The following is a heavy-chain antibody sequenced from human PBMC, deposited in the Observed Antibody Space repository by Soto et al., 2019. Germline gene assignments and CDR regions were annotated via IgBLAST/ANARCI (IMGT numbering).Heavy chain of an antibody. J-gene: IGHJ4*02. CDR3: AREGVEQWLAIGPWVPMNFYYFDY. CDR1: GFTFSSYA. Sequence: GGSLRLSCAASGFTFSSYAMHWVRQAPGKGLEYVSAISSNGGSTYYANSVKGRFTISRDNSKNTLYLQMGSLRAEDMAVYYCAREGVEQWLAIGPWVPMNFYYFDYWGQGTLVTVSS. D-gene: IGHD6-19*01. V-gene: IGHV3-64*01. CDR2: ISSNGGST.